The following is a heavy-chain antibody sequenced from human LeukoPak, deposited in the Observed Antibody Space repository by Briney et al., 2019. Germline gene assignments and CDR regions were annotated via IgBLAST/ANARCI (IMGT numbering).Heavy chain of an antibody. V-gene: IGHV3-33*01. J-gene: IGHJ4*02. D-gene: IGHD3-16*02. CDR2: IWYDGSNK. CDR1: GFTFSSYG. Sequence: PGGSLRLSCAASGFTFSSYGMHWVRQAPGKGLEWVAVIWYDGSNKYYADSVKGRFTISRDNSKNTLYLQMNSLRAEDTAVYYCARVMITFGGVIVSPFDYWGQGTLVTVSS. CDR3: ARVMITFGGVIVSPFDY.